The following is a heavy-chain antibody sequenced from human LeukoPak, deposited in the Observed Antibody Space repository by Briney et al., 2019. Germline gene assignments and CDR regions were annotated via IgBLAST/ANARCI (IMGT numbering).Heavy chain of an antibody. CDR3: ASKRGYSYGLDY. Sequence: SVKVSCKASGGTFSSYAISWVRQAPGQGLEWMGGIIPIFGTANYAQKFQGRVTVTADESTSTGYMELSSLRSEDTAVYYCASKRGYSYGLDYWGQGTLVTVSS. V-gene: IGHV1-69*13. J-gene: IGHJ4*02. D-gene: IGHD5-18*01. CDR1: GGTFSSYA. CDR2: IIPIFGTA.